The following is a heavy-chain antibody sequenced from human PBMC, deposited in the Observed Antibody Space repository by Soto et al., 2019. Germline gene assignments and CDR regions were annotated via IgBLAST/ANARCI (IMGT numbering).Heavy chain of an antibody. CDR1: GFTFIRYS. D-gene: IGHD3-9*01. CDR2: ISSSGSYI. V-gene: IGHV3-21*01. CDR3: AREVDSASTRSYFDS. Sequence: GGSLRLSCAASGFTFIRYSMSWVRQAPGKGLEWVSSISSSGSYIYYADSLKGRFTISRDNAKNSLYLRMNSLRVEDTAVYYCAREVDSASTRSYFDSWGQGTLVTVSS. J-gene: IGHJ4*02.